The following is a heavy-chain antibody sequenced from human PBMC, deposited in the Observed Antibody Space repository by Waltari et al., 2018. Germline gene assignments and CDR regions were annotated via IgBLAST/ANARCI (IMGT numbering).Heavy chain of an antibody. CDR1: AYTFSTYG. D-gene: IGHD6-19*01. CDR3: ATTVGGNMESDY. CDR2: ISPSNDNT. Sequence: QVQLVQSGAEVKKPGASVKVPCKASAYTFSTYGITWVRQAPGQGLEWMGWISPSNDNTNYAQEFQGRVTLTTDTSTSTAYMELRNLRSDDTAVYYCATTVGGNMESDYWGQGTLVTVSS. V-gene: IGHV1-18*01. J-gene: IGHJ4*02.